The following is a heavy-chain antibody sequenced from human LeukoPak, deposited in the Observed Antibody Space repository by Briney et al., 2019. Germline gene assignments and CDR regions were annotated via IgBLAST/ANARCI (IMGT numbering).Heavy chain of an antibody. J-gene: IGHJ4*02. CDR2: TYYRSQWYD. D-gene: IGHD6-19*01. Sequence: SQTLSLTCAISGDSVISNNIAWNWNRQSPSRVLEWLRRTYYRSQWYDDYAISVRGRITINPDTSKNQFSLHLNSVTPDDTAVYYCALEVAGPYNFDSWSQGTLVTVSS. V-gene: IGHV6-1*01. CDR1: GDSVISNNIA. CDR3: ALEVAGPYNFDS.